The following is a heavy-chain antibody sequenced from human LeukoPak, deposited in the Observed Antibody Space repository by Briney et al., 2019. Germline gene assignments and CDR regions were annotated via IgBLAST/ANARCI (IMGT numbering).Heavy chain of an antibody. J-gene: IGHJ4*02. CDR1: GGSISSSSYY. Sequence: SEXXSLTCTVSGGSISSSSYYWGWIRQPPGKGLEWIGSIYYSGSTYYNPSLKSRVTISVDTSKNQFSLKLSSVTAADTAVYYCARLGLSSSWVIDYWGQGTLVTVSS. CDR3: ARLGLSSSWVIDY. D-gene: IGHD6-13*01. CDR2: IYYSGST. V-gene: IGHV4-39*01.